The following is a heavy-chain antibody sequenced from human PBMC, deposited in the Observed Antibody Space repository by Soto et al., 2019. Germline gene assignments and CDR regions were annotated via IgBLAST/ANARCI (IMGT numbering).Heavy chain of an antibody. CDR2: ISSSSSYI. CDR1: GFTFSSYS. V-gene: IGHV3-21*01. Sequence: GGSLRLSCAASGFTFSSYSMNWVRQAPGKGLEWVSSISSSSSYIYYADSVKGRFTISRDNSKNSLYLQMNSLRAEDTAVYYWARDGPPFHYDSPCYYYGMDGWGQGTTVTVSS. J-gene: IGHJ6*02. D-gene: IGHD3-3*01. CDR3: ARDGPPFHYDSPCYYYGMDG.